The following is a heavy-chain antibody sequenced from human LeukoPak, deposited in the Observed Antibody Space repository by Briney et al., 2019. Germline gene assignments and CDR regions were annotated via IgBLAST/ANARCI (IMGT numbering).Heavy chain of an antibody. CDR1: GGSISSYY. CDR2: IYTSGST. V-gene: IGHV4-4*07. D-gene: IGHD3-10*01. J-gene: IGHJ2*01. CDR3: ARRGGGSGSYWSRYFDL. Sequence: PSETLSLTCTVSGGSISSYYWSWIRQPAGKGLEWIGRIYTSGSTNYNPSLKSRVAMSVDTSKNQFSLKLSSVTAADTAVYYCARRGGGSGSYWSRYFDLWGRGTLVTVSS.